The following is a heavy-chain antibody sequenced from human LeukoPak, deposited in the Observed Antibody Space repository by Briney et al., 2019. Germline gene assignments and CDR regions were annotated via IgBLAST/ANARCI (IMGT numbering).Heavy chain of an antibody. V-gene: IGHV3-13*01. CDR2: IRTAGDT. CDR1: GFTFSSYD. J-gene: IGHJ4*02. CDR3: ARGPTMLRGVIGLDY. Sequence: PGGSLRLSCAASGFTFSSYDMHWVPQSTKTGLEWVSTIRTAGDTYYPDSVKGRFTISRENAKNSLYLQMNSLKAGDTAVYCCARGPTMLRGVIGLDYWGQGTLVTVSS. D-gene: IGHD3-10*01.